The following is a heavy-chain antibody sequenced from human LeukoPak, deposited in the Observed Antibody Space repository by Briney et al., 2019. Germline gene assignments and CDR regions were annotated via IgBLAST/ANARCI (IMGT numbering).Heavy chain of an antibody. CDR1: GGSISSYY. CDR3: ARTHEYFDY. J-gene: IGHJ4*02. CDR2: IYYSGST. V-gene: IGHV4-59*01. Sequence: VKPSETLSLTYTVSGGSISSYYWSWIRQPPGKGLEWIGYIYYSGSTNYNPSLKSRVTISVDTSKNQFSLKLSSVTAADTAVYYCARTHEYFDYWGQGTLVTVSS.